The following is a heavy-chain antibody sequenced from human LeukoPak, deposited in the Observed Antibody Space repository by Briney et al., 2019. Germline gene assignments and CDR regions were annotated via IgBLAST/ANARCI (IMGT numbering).Heavy chain of an antibody. CDR3: ARASTGRAVAGFDY. J-gene: IGHJ4*02. D-gene: IGHD6-19*01. V-gene: IGHV4-34*01. CDR2: IYYSGST. CDR1: GGSFSGYY. Sequence: SETLSLTCAVYGGSFSGYYWSWIRQPPGKGLEWIGSIYYSGSTYYNPSLKSRVTISVDTSKNQFSLKLSSVTAADTAVYYCARASTGRAVAGFDYWGQGTLVTVSS.